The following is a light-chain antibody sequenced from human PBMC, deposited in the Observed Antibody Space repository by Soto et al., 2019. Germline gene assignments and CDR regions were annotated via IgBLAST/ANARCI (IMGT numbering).Light chain of an antibody. CDR2: GNY. CDR3: AAWDDSLNVVV. CDR1: SSNIGSHN. V-gene: IGLV1-44*01. J-gene: IGLJ2*01. Sequence: QSVLSQPPSASGTPVQRVTSSVSGSSSNIGSHNVNGYQQLPGTAPKLLIYGNYQRPSGVPDRFSGSKSGTSASLAISGLQSEDEAYYYCAAWDDSLNVVVFGGGTKLTV.